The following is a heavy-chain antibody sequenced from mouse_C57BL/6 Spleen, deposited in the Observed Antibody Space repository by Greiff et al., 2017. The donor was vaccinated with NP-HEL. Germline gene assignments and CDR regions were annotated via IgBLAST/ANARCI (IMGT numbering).Heavy chain of an antibody. J-gene: IGHJ3*01. CDR3: TKYDYEGAWFAY. D-gene: IGHD2-4*01. V-gene: IGHV1-15*01. CDR1: GYTFTDYE. Sequence: VQLQQSGAELVRPGASVTLSCKASGYTFTDYEMHWVKQTPVHGLEWIGAIDPETGGTAYNQKFKGKAILTADKSSSTAYMELRSLTSEDSAVYYCTKYDYEGAWFAYWGQGTLVTVSA. CDR2: IDPETGGT.